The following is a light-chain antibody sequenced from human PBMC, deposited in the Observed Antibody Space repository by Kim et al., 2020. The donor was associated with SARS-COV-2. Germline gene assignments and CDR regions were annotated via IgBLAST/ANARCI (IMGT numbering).Light chain of an antibody. J-gene: IGKJ2*01. CDR1: QSVSSN. CDR2: GAF. CDR3: QQYNDWPLYT. V-gene: IGKV3-15*01. Sequence: VAPGERAALSCSASQSVSSNLAWYQHKPGQAPRLLIFGAFNRATGAPARFSGSGSGAEFTLTISNLQSEDFAVYYCQQYNDWPLYTFGQGTKVEI.